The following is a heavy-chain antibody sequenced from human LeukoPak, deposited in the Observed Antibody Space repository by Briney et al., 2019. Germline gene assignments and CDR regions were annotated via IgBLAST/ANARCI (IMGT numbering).Heavy chain of an antibody. CDR2: INSDGSST. Sequence: RGSLRLSCAASGLTFSSYWMHWVRQAPGKGLVWVSRINSDGSSTSYADSVKGRFTISRDNAKNTLYLQMNSLRAEDTAVYYCARDSPVGATYGYWGQGTLVTVSS. J-gene: IGHJ4*02. V-gene: IGHV3-74*01. CDR3: ARDSPVGATYGY. CDR1: GLTFSSYW. D-gene: IGHD1-26*01.